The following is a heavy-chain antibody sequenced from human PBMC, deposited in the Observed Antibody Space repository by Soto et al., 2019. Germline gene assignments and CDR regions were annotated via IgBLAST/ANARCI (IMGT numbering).Heavy chain of an antibody. V-gene: IGHV1-2*06. CDR2: LNPNTGDA. D-gene: IGHD3-10*01. J-gene: IGHJ4*02. CDR3: ARAFREHRISYWIDS. CDR1: GYIFTANF. Sequence: QVRLAQSGAEVKKPGASVKVSCQASGYIFTANFINWVRQAPGQGLEWMGRLNPNTGDAEYAQEFQGRVTMTSDTSISTAYREVTRLTCDYTAVSCCARAFREHRISYWIDSWCQGTLVTVPS.